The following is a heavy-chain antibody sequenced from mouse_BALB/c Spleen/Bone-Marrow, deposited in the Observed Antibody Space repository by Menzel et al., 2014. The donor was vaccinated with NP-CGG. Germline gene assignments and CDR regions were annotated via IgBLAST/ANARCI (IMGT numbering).Heavy chain of an antibody. V-gene: IGHV1-31*01. CDR3: ESRGEYFDV. CDR1: GYSFTGYY. CDR2: IYPYNGVS. J-gene: IGHJ1*01. Sequence: EVQGVESGPELVKPGASVKISCKASGYSFTGYYMHWVKQSHGNSLDWIGYIYPYNGVSSYNQKFKGKATLTVNKSSSTAYMELRSLTSDDSAVYYCESRGEYFDVWGAGTTVTVSS.